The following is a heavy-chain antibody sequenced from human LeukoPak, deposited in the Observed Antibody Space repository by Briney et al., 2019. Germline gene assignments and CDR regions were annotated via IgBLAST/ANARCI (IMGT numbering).Heavy chain of an antibody. CDR1: GYTFTSSG. J-gene: IGHJ4*02. V-gene: IGHV1-18*01. D-gene: IGHD5-18*01. Sequence: ASVKVSCKASGYTFTSSGISWVRQAPGQGLEWMGWISGYNGHTNYVQKLQGRVTMTTDTSTSTAYMELRSLRSDDTAVYHCARDGYGSASDYWGQGTLVTVSS. CDR2: ISGYNGHT. CDR3: ARDGYGSASDY.